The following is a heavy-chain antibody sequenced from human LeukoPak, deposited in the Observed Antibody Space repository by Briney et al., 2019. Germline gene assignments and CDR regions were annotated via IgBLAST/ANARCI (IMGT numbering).Heavy chain of an antibody. CDR3: ARSYSSGWYLEFDP. CDR2: INAGNGNT. Sequence: ASVKVSCKASGYTFTSYAMHWVRQAPGQRLEWMGWINAGNGNTKYSQKFQGRVTITRDTSASTAYMELSSLRSEDTAVYYCARSYSSGWYLEFDPWGQGTPVTVSS. J-gene: IGHJ5*02. D-gene: IGHD6-19*01. CDR1: GYTFTSYA. V-gene: IGHV1-3*01.